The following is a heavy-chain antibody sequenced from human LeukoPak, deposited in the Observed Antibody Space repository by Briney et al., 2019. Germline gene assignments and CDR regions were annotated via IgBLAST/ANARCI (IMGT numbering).Heavy chain of an antibody. V-gene: IGHV1-69*04. CDR2: IIPILGIA. CDR3: ARGYYYGSGSYQAFDY. D-gene: IGHD3-10*01. Sequence: GSSVTVSCTASGGTFSSYAISWVRQAPGQGLEWMGRIIPILGIANYAQKFQGRVTITADKSTSTAYMELSSLRSEDTAVYYCARGYYYGSGSYQAFDYWGQGTLVTVSS. CDR1: GGTFSSYA. J-gene: IGHJ4*02.